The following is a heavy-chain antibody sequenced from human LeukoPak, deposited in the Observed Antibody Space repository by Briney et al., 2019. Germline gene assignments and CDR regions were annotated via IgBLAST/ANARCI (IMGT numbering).Heavy chain of an antibody. J-gene: IGHJ4*02. CDR1: GGSISSTNW. CDR3: SRESGAFCPFGY. CDR2: NSLTGET. Sequence: PSETLSLTCGVSGGSISSTNWWSWVRQPPGQGLEWIGENSLTGETNYNPSLNGRVTMSLDKSRNQLSLSLTSVTAADTAIYYCSRESGAFCPFGYWGQGTLVIVPP. V-gene: IGHV4-4*02. D-gene: IGHD1-26*01.